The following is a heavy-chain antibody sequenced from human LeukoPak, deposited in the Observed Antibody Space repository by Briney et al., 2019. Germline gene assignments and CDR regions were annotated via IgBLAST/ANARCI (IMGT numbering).Heavy chain of an antibody. Sequence: ASVKVSCKASGYTFTSYGINWVRQATGQGLEWMGWMNPNSGNTGYAQKFQGRVTMTRNTSISTAYMELSSLRSEDTAVYYCARGGAAATGVDYWGQGTLVTVSS. CDR3: ARGGAAATGVDY. CDR2: MNPNSGNT. D-gene: IGHD2-15*01. V-gene: IGHV1-8*01. J-gene: IGHJ4*02. CDR1: GYTFTSYG.